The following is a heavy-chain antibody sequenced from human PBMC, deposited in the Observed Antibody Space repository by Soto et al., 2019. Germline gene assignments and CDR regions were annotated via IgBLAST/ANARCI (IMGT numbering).Heavy chain of an antibody. CDR2: IIPIYGTT. CDR1: GGTFSDHG. Sequence: QVQLVQSGAEAKKPGSAVRVSCKASGGTFSDHGISWVRQAPGQGLEWMGGIIPIYGTTEYTQIFADRMSINADESTGTVYLELNNLRSEDTAVYFCAKIRSPPGRDCLRISCAHYYYYGMDVWGQGTTVTVSS. J-gene: IGHJ6*02. D-gene: IGHD2-2*01. V-gene: IGHV1-69*12. CDR3: AKIRSPPGRDCLRISCAHYYYYGMDV.